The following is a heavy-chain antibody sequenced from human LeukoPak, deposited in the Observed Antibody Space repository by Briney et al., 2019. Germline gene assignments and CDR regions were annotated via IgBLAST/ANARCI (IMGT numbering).Heavy chain of an antibody. J-gene: IGHJ4*02. Sequence: TGGSLRLSCAASGFIFSNYAMSWVRQAPGKGLEWVSVIGGRDGGTYYADSVKGRFTISRDNSKDTLYLQMNSLRAEDTAVYYCAKGGYSYGYGFDYWGQGTLVTVSS. CDR2: IGGRDGGT. D-gene: IGHD5-18*01. V-gene: IGHV3-23*01. CDR1: GFIFSNYA. CDR3: AKGGYSYGYGFDY.